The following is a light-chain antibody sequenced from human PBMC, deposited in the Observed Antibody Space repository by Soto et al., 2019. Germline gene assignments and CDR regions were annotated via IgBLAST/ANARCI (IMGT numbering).Light chain of an antibody. Sequence: AIQMTRSPSSLSASVGDRVTITCRASQDIRSDLGWYQHKPGKAPKLLIYGASNLQSGVPSRFSGSGSGTDFTLTISSLQPEDFATYYCLQDYNYPLIFGQGTKVEIK. J-gene: IGKJ1*01. CDR3: LQDYNYPLI. V-gene: IGKV1-6*01. CDR2: GAS. CDR1: QDIRSD.